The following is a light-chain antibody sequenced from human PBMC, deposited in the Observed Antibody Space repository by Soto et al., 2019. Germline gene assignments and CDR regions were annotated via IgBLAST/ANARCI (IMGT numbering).Light chain of an antibody. J-gene: IGKJ4*01. CDR3: QHYGVT. CDR1: QSISNN. CDR2: GAS. V-gene: IGKV3-15*01. Sequence: EIVMTQSPATLSVSPGERATLSCRASQSISNNLAWYQQKPGQAPRLLIYGASTRATDIPARFSGSGSGTEFTLTINSLQSEDFAVYYCQHYGVTFGGGTRVEIK.